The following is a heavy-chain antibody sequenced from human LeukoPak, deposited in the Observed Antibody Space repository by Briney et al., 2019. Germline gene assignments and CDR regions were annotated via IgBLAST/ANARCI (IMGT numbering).Heavy chain of an antibody. CDR2: IGGDSGGI. Sequence: PGGSLRLSCAASGFTFSNYAMAWVRQAPGRGLEWVTVIGGDSGGIQYADSVKGRFTISRDNAKNTLSLQMNSLRAEDTAVYYCARAGYRDAYNWWGQGSLVTVSS. CDR3: ARAGYRDAYNW. CDR1: GFTFSNYA. J-gene: IGHJ4*02. V-gene: IGHV3-23*01. D-gene: IGHD5-24*01.